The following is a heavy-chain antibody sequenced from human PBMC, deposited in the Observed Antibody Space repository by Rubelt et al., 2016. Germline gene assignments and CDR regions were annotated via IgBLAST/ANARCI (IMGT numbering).Heavy chain of an antibody. D-gene: IGHD3-10*01. CDR1: GGSFSGYY. V-gene: IGHV4-34*01. J-gene: IGHJ4*02. CDR3: ARGLDSTKTGAD. Sequence: QVQLQQWGAGLLKPSETLSLTCAVYGGSFSGYYWSWIRQPPGKGLEWIGEISHSGSTNYNPSLTSRVTISADTSKNKCARDRDSVTAAGTAVYYCARGLDSTKTGADWGQGTLVTVSS. CDR2: ISHSGST.